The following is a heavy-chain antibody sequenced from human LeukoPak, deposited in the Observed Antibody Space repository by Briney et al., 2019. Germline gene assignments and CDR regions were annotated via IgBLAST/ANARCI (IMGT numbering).Heavy chain of an antibody. V-gene: IGHV3-30*03. CDR2: IGDTGRAK. CDR3: AREAAWGNWYFDL. J-gene: IGHJ2*01. Sequence: GRPLRLSCAASGFTFSRHGMHWVRQAPGKGLEWVAVIGDTGRAKYYADSVEGRFTASRDNSKNTLYLEMNSLRYDDTALYYCAREAAWGNWYFDLWGRGILVTVSS. D-gene: IGHD3-16*01. CDR1: GFTFSRHG.